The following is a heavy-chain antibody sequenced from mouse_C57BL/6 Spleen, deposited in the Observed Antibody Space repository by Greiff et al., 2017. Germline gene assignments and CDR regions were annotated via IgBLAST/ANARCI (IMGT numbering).Heavy chain of an antibody. CDR3: ARRGVVGGYAMDY. Sequence: DVKLVESGGGLVQPGESLKLSCESNEYEFPSHDMSWVRKTPEKRLELVAAINSDGGSTYYPDPMERRFIISRDNTKKTLYLQMSSLRSEDTALYYCARRGVVGGYAMDYWGQGTSVTVSS. CDR2: INSDGGST. D-gene: IGHD1-1*01. J-gene: IGHJ4*01. CDR1: EYEFPSHD. V-gene: IGHV5-2*03.